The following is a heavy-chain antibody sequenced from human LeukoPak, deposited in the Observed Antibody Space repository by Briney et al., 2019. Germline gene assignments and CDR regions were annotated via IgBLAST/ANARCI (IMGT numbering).Heavy chain of an antibody. CDR3: AKDPRRSRNYDYYYYYGMDV. V-gene: IGHV3-30*18. J-gene: IGHJ6*02. Sequence: GRSLRLSCAASGFTFSSYGMHWVRQAPGKGLEWVAVISYDESNKYYADSVKGRFTISRDNSKNTLYLQMNSLRAEDTAVYYCAKDPRRSRNYDYYYYYGMDVWGQGTTVTVSS. D-gene: IGHD4-11*01. CDR2: ISYDESNK. CDR1: GFTFSSYG.